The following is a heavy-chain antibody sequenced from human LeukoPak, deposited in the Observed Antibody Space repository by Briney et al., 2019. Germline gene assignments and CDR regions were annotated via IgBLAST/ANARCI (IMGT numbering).Heavy chain of an antibody. D-gene: IGHD2-21*01. CDR1: GFTFSSYA. CDR2: ISYDGSNK. V-gene: IGHV3-30*04. Sequence: GRSLRLSCAASGFTFSSYAMHWVRQAPGKGLEWVAVISYDGSNKYYADSVKGRFTISRDNSKNTLYLQLNGLRAEDTAVYYCARSVIPGRWYFDLWGRGTLVTVSS. CDR3: ARSVIPGRWYFDL. J-gene: IGHJ2*01.